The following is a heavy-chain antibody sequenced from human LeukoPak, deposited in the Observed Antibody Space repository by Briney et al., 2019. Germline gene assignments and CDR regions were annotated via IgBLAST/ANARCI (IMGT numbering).Heavy chain of an antibody. CDR1: GGSFSGYY. J-gene: IGHJ4*02. CDR2: INHSGST. V-gene: IGHV4-34*01. D-gene: IGHD5-12*01. Sequence: SETLSLTCAVYGGSFSGYYWSWIRQPPGKGLEWIGEINHSGSTNYNPSLKSRVTISVDTSKNQFSLKLSSVTAADTAVYYCASTFSGYDETYFDYWGQGTLVTVSS. CDR3: ASTFSGYDETYFDY.